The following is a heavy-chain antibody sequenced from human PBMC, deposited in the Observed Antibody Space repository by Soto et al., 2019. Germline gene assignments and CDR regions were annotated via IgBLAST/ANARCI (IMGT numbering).Heavy chain of an antibody. Sequence: QVQLVESGGGVVQPGRSLRLSCAASGFTFSSYGMHWVRQAPGKGLEWVAVIWYDGSNKYYADSVKGRFTISRDNSKNTLYLQMNSLRAEDTAVYYCARDMDYYDSSGYYGVDYWGQGTLVTASS. CDR3: ARDMDYYDSSGYYGVDY. V-gene: IGHV3-33*01. J-gene: IGHJ4*02. CDR1: GFTFSSYG. CDR2: IWYDGSNK. D-gene: IGHD3-22*01.